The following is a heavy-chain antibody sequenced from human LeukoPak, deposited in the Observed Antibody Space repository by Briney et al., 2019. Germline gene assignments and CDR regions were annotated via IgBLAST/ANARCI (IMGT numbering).Heavy chain of an antibody. CDR2: ISYDGSNK. J-gene: IGHJ4*02. V-gene: IGHV3-30-3*01. CDR1: GFTFSSYA. Sequence: PGGSLRLSCAASGFTFSSYAMHWVRQAPGKGLEWVAVISYDGSNKYYADSVKGRLTISRDNSKNTLYLQMNSLRAEDTAVYYCARESLVGSYAFDYWGQGTLVTVSS. D-gene: IGHD1-26*01. CDR3: ARESLVGSYAFDY.